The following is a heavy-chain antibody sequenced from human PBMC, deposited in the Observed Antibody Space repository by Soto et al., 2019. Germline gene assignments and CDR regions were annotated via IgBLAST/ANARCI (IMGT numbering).Heavy chain of an antibody. J-gene: IGHJ5*02. Sequence: QVQLQESGPGLVKPSQTLSLTCTVSGGSISSGGYYWSWIRQHPGKGLEWIGYIYYSGSTYYNPSVKTSITISVHTFKTQFSVDLSFETAADTAGNYWAGGPLTWGQGTLVTVSS. V-gene: IGHV4-31*01. CDR1: GGSISSGGYY. CDR3: AGGPLT. CDR2: IYYSGST.